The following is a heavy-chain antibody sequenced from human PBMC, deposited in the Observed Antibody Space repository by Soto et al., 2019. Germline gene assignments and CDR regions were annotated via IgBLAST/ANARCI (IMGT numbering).Heavy chain of an antibody. D-gene: IGHD2-21*02. CDR1: GGSISSYY. Sequence: TSETLSLTCTVSGGSISSYYWSWIRQPPGKGLEWIGYMYNTGSTVYNPSFKSRVTISVDTSKGQFSLRLNSVTAADTAVYYCARDLWGYCGTDCYPLDVWGQGTTVTVSS. CDR2: MYNTGST. J-gene: IGHJ6*02. V-gene: IGHV4-59*01. CDR3: ARDLWGYCGTDCYPLDV.